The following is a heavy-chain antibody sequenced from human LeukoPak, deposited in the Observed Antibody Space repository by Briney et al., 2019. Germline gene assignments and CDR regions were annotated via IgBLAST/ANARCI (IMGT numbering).Heavy chain of an antibody. V-gene: IGHV3-21*06. J-gene: IGHJ4*02. CDR2: ISSSSSYI. Sequence: GGSLRLSCAASGFTFSSYSMNWVRQAPGKGLEWVTSISSSSSYIYYADSVKGRFIISRDNAKNSLYLQMNSLRAEDTAVYYCARDTDCSSTSCYVNALDYWGQGTLVTVSS. CDR1: GFTFSSYS. D-gene: IGHD2-2*01. CDR3: ARDTDCSSTSCYVNALDY.